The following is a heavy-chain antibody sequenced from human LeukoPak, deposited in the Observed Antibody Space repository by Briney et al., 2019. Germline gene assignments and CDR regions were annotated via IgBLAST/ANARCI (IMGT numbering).Heavy chain of an antibody. Sequence: SETLSLTFTVSGGSISGYFWTWIRQPAGEGLEWIGRISTSGTTNYNPSLKSRVTLSVDTSKNQLSLTLSSVTAADTAVYYCARGGGYCSSTSCYSDYWGQGTLVTVSS. CDR3: ARGGGYCSSTSCYSDY. J-gene: IGHJ4*02. CDR1: GGSISGYF. CDR2: ISTSGTT. D-gene: IGHD2-2*01. V-gene: IGHV4-4*07.